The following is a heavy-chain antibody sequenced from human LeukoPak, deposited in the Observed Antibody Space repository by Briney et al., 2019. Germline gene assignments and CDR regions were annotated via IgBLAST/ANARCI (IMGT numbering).Heavy chain of an antibody. J-gene: IGHJ4*02. V-gene: IGHV3-11*06. CDR3: ARDRKDYDFWSGYYTFDY. CDR2: ISSSSSYT. D-gene: IGHD3-3*01. Sequence: GGSLRLSCAASGFTFSDYYMSWIRQAPGKGLEWVSYISSSSSYTNYADSVKGRFTISRGNAKNSLYLQMNSLRAEDTAVYYCARDRKDYDFWSGYYTFDYWGQGTLVTVSS. CDR1: GFTFSDYY.